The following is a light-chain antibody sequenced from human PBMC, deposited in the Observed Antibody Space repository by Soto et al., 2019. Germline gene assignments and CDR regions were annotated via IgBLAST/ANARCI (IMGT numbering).Light chain of an antibody. V-gene: IGKV3-11*01. J-gene: IGKJ2*01. Sequence: EIVLTQSPATLSLSPGERATLSCRASQSVSNFLAWYQQKPGQAPRLLIYDASKRATGIPARFSGSGSGTDFTLTISSLEPEDFAVYYCQQRSNWPPEYTFGQGTKLEIK. CDR1: QSVSNF. CDR2: DAS. CDR3: QQRSNWPPEYT.